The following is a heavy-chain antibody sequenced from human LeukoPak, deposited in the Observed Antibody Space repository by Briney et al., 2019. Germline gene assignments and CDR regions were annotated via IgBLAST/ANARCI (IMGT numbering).Heavy chain of an antibody. D-gene: IGHD2-15*01. CDR3: ARALFPHYCSGGSCYPEYFQH. CDR2: INPSGRT. J-gene: IGHJ1*01. CDR1: GGSFSDYY. Sequence: PSETLSLTCAVYGGSFSDYYWTWIRQPPGKGLQWIGEINPSGRTNYNPSLKSRVTISVRTSNSQFSLKLSSLRSEDTAVYYCARALFPHYCSGGSCYPEYFQHWGQGTLVTVSS. V-gene: IGHV4-34*01.